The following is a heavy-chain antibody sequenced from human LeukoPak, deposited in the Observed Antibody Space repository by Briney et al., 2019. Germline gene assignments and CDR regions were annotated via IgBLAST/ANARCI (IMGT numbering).Heavy chain of an antibody. J-gene: IGHJ6*02. V-gene: IGHV1-2*02. CDR3: AREGTMIVVVNYYYGMDV. Sequence: GASVKVSCKASGYTFTGYYMHWVRQAPGQGLEWMGWINPNSGGTNYAQEFQGRVTMTRDTSISTAYMELSRLRSDDTAVYYCAREGTMIVVVNYYYGMDVWGQGTTVTVSS. D-gene: IGHD3-22*01. CDR1: GYTFTGYY. CDR2: INPNSGGT.